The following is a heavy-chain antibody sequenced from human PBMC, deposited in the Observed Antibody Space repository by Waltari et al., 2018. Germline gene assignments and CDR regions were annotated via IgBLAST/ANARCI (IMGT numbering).Heavy chain of an antibody. J-gene: IGHJ4*02. V-gene: IGHV4-59*01. Sequence: QVQLQESGPGLVKPSETLSLTCTVSGGSISSYYWSWIRQPPGKGLEWIGYIYYSGSTNSNPSLKSRVTISVDTSKNQFSLKLSSVTAADTAVYYCARDQGYSYGFSYEDWGQGTLVTVSS. CDR3: ARDQGYSYGFSYED. D-gene: IGHD5-18*01. CDR1: GGSISSYY. CDR2: IYYSGST.